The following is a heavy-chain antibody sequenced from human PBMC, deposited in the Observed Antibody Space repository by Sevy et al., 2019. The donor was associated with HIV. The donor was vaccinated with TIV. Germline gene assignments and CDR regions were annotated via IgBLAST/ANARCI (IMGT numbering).Heavy chain of an antibody. D-gene: IGHD3-22*01. J-gene: IGHJ4*02. V-gene: IGHV3-48*02. Sequence: GGSLRLSCAASGFTFSSYSMNWVRQAPGKGLEWDSYISSSSSTIYYADSVKGRFTISRDNAKNSLYLQMNSLRDEDTAVYYCAREGAYYYDSSGYYWGQGTLVTVSS. CDR2: ISSSSSTI. CDR1: GFTFSSYS. CDR3: AREGAYYYDSSGYY.